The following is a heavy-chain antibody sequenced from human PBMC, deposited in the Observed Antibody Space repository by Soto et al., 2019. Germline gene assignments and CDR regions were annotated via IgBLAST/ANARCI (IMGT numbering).Heavy chain of an antibody. D-gene: IGHD2-15*01. V-gene: IGHV4-34*01. J-gene: IGHJ5*02. Sequence: SEPLSLPCAVHGRSFSRYCWSWIRQPPGKGLEWIREINRSGSTNDAPSLKSRVTLGVVTSKTQYSLKLSSVTGADTAVYYCATRRYVVVVAARRHNWFDPWGQGTLVTVSS. CDR2: INRSGST. CDR3: ATRRYVVVVAARRHNWFDP. CDR1: GRSFSRYC.